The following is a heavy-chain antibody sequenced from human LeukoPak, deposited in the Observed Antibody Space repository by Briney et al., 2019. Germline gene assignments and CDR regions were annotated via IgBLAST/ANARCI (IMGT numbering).Heavy chain of an antibody. CDR1: GGSVSSYF. J-gene: IGHJ3*02. D-gene: IGHD3-10*01. CDR2: IDDSGNT. Sequence: SETLSLTCTVSGGSVSSYFWSWIRRPPGKGLEWIGYIDDSGNTNYNPSLKSQVSISIAKSKNQFSLKLSSVTAADTAMYYCARSDYYGSGSHTLFDAFDIWGQGTRVTVSS. V-gene: IGHV4-59*02. CDR3: ARSDYYGSGSHTLFDAFDI.